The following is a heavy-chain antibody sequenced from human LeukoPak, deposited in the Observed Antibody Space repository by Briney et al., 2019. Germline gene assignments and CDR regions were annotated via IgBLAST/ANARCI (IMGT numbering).Heavy chain of an antibody. J-gene: IGHJ4*02. Sequence: GRSLRLSCAASGFTFSSYGMHWVRQAPGKGLEWVAVIWYDGSNKYYADSVKGRFTISRDNSKNTLYLQMNSLRADDTAVYYCAKLVSASHMYYFDYWGQGTLVTVSS. D-gene: IGHD2-21*01. CDR2: IWYDGSNK. V-gene: IGHV3-33*06. CDR1: GFTFSSYG. CDR3: AKLVSASHMYYFDY.